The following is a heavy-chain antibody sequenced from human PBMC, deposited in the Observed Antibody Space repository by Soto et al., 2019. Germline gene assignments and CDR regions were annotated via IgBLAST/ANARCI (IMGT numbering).Heavy chain of an antibody. D-gene: IGHD3-3*01. J-gene: IGHJ1*01. CDR3: AGGGMVIKYFQH. CDR1: GFTFGRNG. CDR2: ISYDGSDK. Sequence: GGSLRLSCAASGFTFGRNGMHWVRQAPGKGLEWVALISYDGSDKDYADSVKGRFTISRDNSRNTLFLQMNSLRAEDTAVYYCAGGGMVIKYFQHWGQGTLVTVSS. V-gene: IGHV3-30*03.